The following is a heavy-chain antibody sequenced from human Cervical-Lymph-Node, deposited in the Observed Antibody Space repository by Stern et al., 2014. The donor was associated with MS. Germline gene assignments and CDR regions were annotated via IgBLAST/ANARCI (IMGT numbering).Heavy chain of an antibody. CDR2: ISYDGSNK. Sequence: VQLVESGGGVVQPGRSLRLSCAASGFTFRSYAMHWVRQAPGKGLEWVAVISYDGSNKYYADSVKGRFTISRDNSKNTLYLQMNSLRAEDTAVYYCAAYCSGGSCYFVWGQGTMVTVSS. CDR3: AAYCSGGSCYFV. J-gene: IGHJ3*01. CDR1: GFTFRSYA. D-gene: IGHD2-15*01. V-gene: IGHV3-30*01.